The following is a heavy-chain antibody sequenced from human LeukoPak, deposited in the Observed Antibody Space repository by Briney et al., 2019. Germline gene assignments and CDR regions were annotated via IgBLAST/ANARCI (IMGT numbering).Heavy chain of an antibody. CDR3: AKDTLKYCSSTSCYSN. Sequence: GSLRLSCAASGFTFSSYAMSWVRQAPGKGLEWVSAISGSGGSTYYADSVKGRFTISRDNSKNTLYLQMNSLRAEDTAVYYCAKDTLKYCSSTSCYSNWGQGTLVTVSS. D-gene: IGHD2-2*01. CDR2: ISGSGGST. V-gene: IGHV3-23*01. CDR1: GFTFSSYA. J-gene: IGHJ4*02.